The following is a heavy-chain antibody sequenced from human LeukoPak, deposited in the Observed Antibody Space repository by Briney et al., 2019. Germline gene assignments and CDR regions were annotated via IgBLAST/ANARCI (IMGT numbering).Heavy chain of an antibody. V-gene: IGHV4-38-2*01. CDR3: ARTRYYYDSSGYYNAFDI. J-gene: IGHJ3*02. CDR2: IYHSGST. CDR1: GYSISSGYY. Sequence: PSETLSLTCAVSGYSISSGYYWGWIRQPPGKGLEWTGSIYHSGSTYYNPSLKSRVTTSVDTSKNQFSLKLSSVTAADTAVYYCARTRYYYDSSGYYNAFDIWGQGTMVTVSS. D-gene: IGHD3-22*01.